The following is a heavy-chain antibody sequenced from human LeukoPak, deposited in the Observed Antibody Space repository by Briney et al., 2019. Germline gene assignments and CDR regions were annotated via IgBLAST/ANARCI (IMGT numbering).Heavy chain of an antibody. CDR3: ARAPRGRKPYYFDY. D-gene: IGHD3-16*01. CDR2: IKQDGSEK. CDR1: GFTFSSYW. J-gene: IGHJ4*02. V-gene: IGHV3-7*01. Sequence: GGSLRLSCAASGFTFSSYWMSWVRQPPGKGLEWVANIKQDGSEKYYVDSVKGRFTISRDNAKNSLYLQMNSLRAEDTAVYYCARAPRGRKPYYFDYWGQGTLVTVSS.